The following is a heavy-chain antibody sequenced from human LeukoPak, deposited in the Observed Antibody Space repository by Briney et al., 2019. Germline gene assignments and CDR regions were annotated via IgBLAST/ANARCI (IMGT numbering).Heavy chain of an antibody. CDR3: TTLVEPELGIPTDY. D-gene: IGHD6-13*01. J-gene: IGHJ4*02. V-gene: IGHV3-73*01. CDR2: IRSKANNYAT. CDR1: GFTFSGSA. Sequence: GGSLRLSCAASGFTFSGSAMYWVRQASRKGLEWVGRIRSKANNYATAYAASVKGRFTISRDDSKNTAFLQMNSLKTEDTAVYYCTTLVEPELGIPTDYWGQGTLVSVSS.